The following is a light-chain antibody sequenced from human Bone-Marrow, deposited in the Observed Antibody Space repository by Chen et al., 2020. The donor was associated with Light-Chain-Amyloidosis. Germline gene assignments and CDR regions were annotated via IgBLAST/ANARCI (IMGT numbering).Light chain of an antibody. CDR2: FNS. CDR3: AAWDDGLNGVL. Sequence: QPVLTPPPPASGTPGQRVPISCSGSRSSIGTNTVNWYQQFPGTAPKLLIYFNSQRPSGVPDRFSGSKSGTSASLAISGLQSDDEADYFCAAWDDGLNGVLFGGGTKLTVL. V-gene: IGLV1-44*01. CDR1: RSSIGTNT. J-gene: IGLJ2*01.